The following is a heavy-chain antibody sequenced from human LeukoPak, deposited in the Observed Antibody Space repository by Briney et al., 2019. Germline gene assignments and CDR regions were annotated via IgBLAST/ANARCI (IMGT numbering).Heavy chain of an antibody. CDR1: GFTFSSYS. D-gene: IGHD3-10*01. Sequence: PGGSLRLSCAASGFTFSSYSMNWVRQAPGKGLEWVSSISSSSSYIYYADSVKGRFTISRDNAKNSLYLQMNSLRAEDTAVYYCASGVDYYGSGSLMDVWGKGTTVTVSS. CDR3: ASGVDYYGSGSLMDV. CDR2: ISSSSSYI. V-gene: IGHV3-21*01. J-gene: IGHJ6*04.